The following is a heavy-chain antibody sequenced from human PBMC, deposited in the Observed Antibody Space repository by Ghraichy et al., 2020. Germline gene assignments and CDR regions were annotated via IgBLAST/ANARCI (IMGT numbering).Heavy chain of an antibody. CDR2: ISTYNGNT. Sequence: ASVKVSCKASGYTFISYGINWVRQAPGQGLEWMGWISTYNGNTNYAQKFQGRVTMTTDTSTSTAYMELRSLRFDDTAVYYCARDQRGMLVSSNDYWGQGTLVTVSS. J-gene: IGHJ4*02. D-gene: IGHD2-21*02. CDR1: GYTFISYG. CDR3: ARDQRGMLVSSNDY. V-gene: IGHV1-18*01.